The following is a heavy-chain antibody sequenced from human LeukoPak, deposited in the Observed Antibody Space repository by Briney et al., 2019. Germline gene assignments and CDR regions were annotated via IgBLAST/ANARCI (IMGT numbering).Heavy chain of an antibody. J-gene: IGHJ4*02. D-gene: IGHD6-13*01. CDR3: AKHSSSWHYFDY. Sequence: GGSLRLSCAVSGFTFSSYWMNWVRQAPGKGLEWVSAISGSGGGTYFADSVKGRFTISRDNSKNTLYLQMNSLRAEDTAVYYCAKHSSSWHYFDYWGQGTLVTVSS. V-gene: IGHV3-23*01. CDR2: ISGSGGGT. CDR1: GFTFSSYW.